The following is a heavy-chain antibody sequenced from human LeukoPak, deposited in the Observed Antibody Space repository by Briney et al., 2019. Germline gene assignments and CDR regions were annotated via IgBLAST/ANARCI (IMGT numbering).Heavy chain of an antibody. CDR1: GFTFSNYN. V-gene: IGHV3-48*02. CDR2: ISSRRSTI. J-gene: IGHJ6*02. D-gene: IGHD6-19*01. CDR3: ARDSDSSGWYPNRYGMDV. Sequence: GGSLRLSCAASGFTFSNYNMNWVRQAPGKGLEWVSYISSRRSTIYYADSVKGRFTISRDNAKKSLYLQMNRLRDEDTAVYYCARDSDSSGWYPNRYGMDVWGQGTTVTVSS.